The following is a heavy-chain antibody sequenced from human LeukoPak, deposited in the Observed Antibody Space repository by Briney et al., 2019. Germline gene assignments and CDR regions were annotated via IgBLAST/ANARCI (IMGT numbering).Heavy chain of an antibody. D-gene: IGHD3-22*01. CDR1: GYTFTSYY. CDR2: INPSGGST. CDR3: ARAGENYYDSSGYYYA. V-gene: IGHV1-46*01. Sequence: ASVKVSCKASGYTFTSYYMPWVRQAPGQGLEQMGIINPSGGSTSYAQKFQGRVTMTRDTSTSTVYMELSSLRSEGTGVYHCARAGENYYDSSGYYYAWGQGTLVTVSS. J-gene: IGHJ5*02.